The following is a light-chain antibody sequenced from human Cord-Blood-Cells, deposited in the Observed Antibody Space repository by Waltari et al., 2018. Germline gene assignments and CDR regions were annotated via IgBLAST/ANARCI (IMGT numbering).Light chain of an antibody. CDR1: SSPIGSNP. CDR3: AAWDDSLNGSVV. Sequence: QSVLTQPPSASGTPGQRVTIPCSGSSSPIGSNPVNWFQQLPGTAPKLLIYSNNQRPSGVPDRFSGSKSGTSASLAISGLQSEDEADYYCAAWDDSLNGSVVFGGGTKLTVL. J-gene: IGLJ2*01. CDR2: SNN. V-gene: IGLV1-44*01.